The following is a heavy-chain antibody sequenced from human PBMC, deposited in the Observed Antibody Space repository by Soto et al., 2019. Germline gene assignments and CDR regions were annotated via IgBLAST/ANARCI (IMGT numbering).Heavy chain of an antibody. D-gene: IGHD6-19*01. CDR2: ISGSGSST. CDR1: GFTFSSYA. J-gene: IGHJ4*02. V-gene: IGHV3-23*01. Sequence: EVQLLESGGGLVQPGGSLRLSCAASGFTFSSYAMNWVRQAPGKGLEWVSVISGSGSSTYYADSVKGRSTISRDNSKNTLYLQMTSLRAEDTAVYYCASRSSGWYFDYWGQGTLVTVSS. CDR3: ASRSSGWYFDY.